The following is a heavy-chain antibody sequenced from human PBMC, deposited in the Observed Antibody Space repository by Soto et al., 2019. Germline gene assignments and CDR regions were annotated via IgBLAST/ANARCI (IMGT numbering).Heavy chain of an antibody. D-gene: IGHD2-2*01. Sequence: ASVKVSCKASGYTFTSYGISWVRQAPGQGLEWMGWISAYNGNTNYAQKLQGRVTMTTDTSTSTAYMELRSLRSDGTAVYYCAREGLVVPQLGPNYYYYGMDVWGQGTTVTV. CDR3: AREGLVVPQLGPNYYYYGMDV. V-gene: IGHV1-18*04. J-gene: IGHJ6*02. CDR1: GYTFTSYG. CDR2: ISAYNGNT.